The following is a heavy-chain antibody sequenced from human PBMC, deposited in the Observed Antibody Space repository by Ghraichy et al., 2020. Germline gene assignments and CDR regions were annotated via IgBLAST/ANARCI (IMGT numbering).Heavy chain of an antibody. CDR3: ARDGYSGLYGMDV. Sequence: SVKVSCKASGGTFSSYAISWVRQAPGQGLEWMGGIILIFGTANYAQKFQGRVTITADKSTSTAYMELSSLRSEDTAVYYCARDGYSGLYGMDVWGQGTTVTVSS. CDR2: IILIFGTA. D-gene: IGHD5-12*01. J-gene: IGHJ6*02. CDR1: GGTFSSYA. V-gene: IGHV1-69*06.